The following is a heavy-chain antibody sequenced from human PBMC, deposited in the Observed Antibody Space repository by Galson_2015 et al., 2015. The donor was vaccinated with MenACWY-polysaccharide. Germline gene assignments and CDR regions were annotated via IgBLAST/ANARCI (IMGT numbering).Heavy chain of an antibody. CDR1: GFSFYNYA. CDR2: IAHDDSNK. D-gene: IGHD2-15*01. CDR3: ARDPIVAAPDSFDY. Sequence: SLRLSCAASGFSFYNYAMHWVRQAPGKGLEWVAVIAHDDSNKFYADSVQGRFTISRDNSKNTLFLQMNSLRAEDTAVYYCARDPIVAAPDSFDYWGQGTLVTVSS. J-gene: IGHJ4*02. V-gene: IGHV3-30-3*01.